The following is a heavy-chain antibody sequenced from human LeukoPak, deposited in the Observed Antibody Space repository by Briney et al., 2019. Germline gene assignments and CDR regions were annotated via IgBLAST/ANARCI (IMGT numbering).Heavy chain of an antibody. D-gene: IGHD5-12*01. CDR3: ARDFGYGRLRDYGMDV. Sequence: PSETLSLTCTVSGGSISSGGYYWSWIRQPAGKGLEWIGRIYTGGSTNYNPSLKSRVTMSVDTSKNQFTLKLSSVTAADTAVYYCARDFGYGRLRDYGMDVWGQGTTVTVSS. J-gene: IGHJ6*02. V-gene: IGHV4-61*02. CDR1: GGSISSGGYY. CDR2: IYTGGST.